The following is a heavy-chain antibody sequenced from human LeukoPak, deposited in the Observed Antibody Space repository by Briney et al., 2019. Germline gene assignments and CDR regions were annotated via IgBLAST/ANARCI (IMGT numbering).Heavy chain of an antibody. CDR3: ARETGDSGAFDI. D-gene: IGHD4-17*01. V-gene: IGHV3-66*01. CDR1: GFFVSSNY. J-gene: IGHJ3*02. Sequence: SGGSLRLSCAASGFFVSSNYMNWVRQAPGKGLEWVSLIYSSGDTYYGDSVKGRFTISRDHSKNILYLHMNNLRAEDTAVYYCARETGDSGAFDIWGQGTMVTVSS. CDR2: IYSSGDT.